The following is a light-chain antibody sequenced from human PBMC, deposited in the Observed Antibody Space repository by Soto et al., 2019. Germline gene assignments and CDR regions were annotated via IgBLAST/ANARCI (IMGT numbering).Light chain of an antibody. CDR1: QSISAW. J-gene: IGKJ1*01. V-gene: IGKV1-5*01. CDR3: QQYNSYSWT. Sequence: GDRVTITCRASQSISAWLAWYQQKPGKAPKLLIYDASTLESGVPSRFSGSGSGTEFTLTISSLQTDDFANYYCQQYNSYSWTFGQGTKVDI. CDR2: DAS.